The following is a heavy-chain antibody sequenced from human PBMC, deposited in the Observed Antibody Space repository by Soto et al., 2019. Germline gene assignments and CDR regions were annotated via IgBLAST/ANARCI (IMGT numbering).Heavy chain of an antibody. CDR1: GGTFSSYA. CDR3: ARTNIAVNRYCSSTSCYRGYFDY. Sequence: SVKVSCKASGGTFSSYAIGWVRQAPGQGLEWMGGIIPIFGTANYAQKFQGRVTITADESTSTAYMELSSLRSEDTAVYYCARTNIAVNRYCSSTSCYRGYFDYWGQGTLVTVSS. D-gene: IGHD2-2*02. V-gene: IGHV1-69*13. J-gene: IGHJ4*02. CDR2: IIPIFGTA.